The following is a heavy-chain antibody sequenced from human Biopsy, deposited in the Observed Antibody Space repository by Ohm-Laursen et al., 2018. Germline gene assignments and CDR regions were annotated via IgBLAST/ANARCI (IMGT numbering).Heavy chain of an antibody. Sequence: TLSLTCSVSGVTFTGHYWSRIRQPPGQGLEWIGHISYTGYTSYNASLKSRVTISVDTSRNHFPLRLSSLTAADTAVYYCARGSNDFGGLYFPRWGQGTLLTVSS. V-gene: IGHV4-59*11. CDR2: ISYTGYT. CDR3: ARGSNDFGGLYFPR. CDR1: GVTFTGHY. D-gene: IGHD4-23*01. J-gene: IGHJ4*02.